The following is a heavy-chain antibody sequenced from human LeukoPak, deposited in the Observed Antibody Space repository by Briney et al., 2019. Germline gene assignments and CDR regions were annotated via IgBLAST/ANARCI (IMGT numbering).Heavy chain of an antibody. V-gene: IGHV1-69*13. D-gene: IGHD2-15*01. CDR3: ARHNGGIVVVVAALGGMDV. CDR1: VGTFSSYA. J-gene: IGHJ6*02. Sequence: ASVNVSCKASVGTFSSYAISWVRQAPGQGLEWMGGIIPIFDTANYAQKLQGRVTITADESTSTDYMELSSPRSEDTAVYYCARHNGGIVVVVAALGGMDVWGQGTTVTVSS. CDR2: IIPIFDTA.